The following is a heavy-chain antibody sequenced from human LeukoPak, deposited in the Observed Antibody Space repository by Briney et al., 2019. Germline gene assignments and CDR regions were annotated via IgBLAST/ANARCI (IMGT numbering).Heavy chain of an antibody. CDR2: ISAYNGNT. Sequence: ASVKVSCKASGYTFTSYGISWVRQAPGQGLEWMGWISAYNGNTNYAQKLQGRVTMTTDTSTSTAYMELRNLRSDDTAVYYCARDSRRGYSYGYDYWGQGTLVTVSS. V-gene: IGHV1-18*01. J-gene: IGHJ4*02. D-gene: IGHD5-18*01. CDR1: GYTFTSYG. CDR3: ARDSRRGYSYGYDY.